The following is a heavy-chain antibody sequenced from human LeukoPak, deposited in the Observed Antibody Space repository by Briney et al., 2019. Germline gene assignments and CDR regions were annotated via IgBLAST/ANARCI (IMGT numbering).Heavy chain of an antibody. CDR2: ISSSSSYI. CDR3: AKGGLVRVVPAATNWFDP. V-gene: IGHV3-21*04. D-gene: IGHD2-2*01. CDR1: GFTFSSYS. J-gene: IGHJ5*02. Sequence: GGSLRLSCAASGFTFSSYSMNWVRQAPGKGLEWVSSISSSSSYIYYADSVKGRFTISRDNAKNSLYLQMNSLRAEDTAVYYCAKGGLVRVVPAATNWFDPWGQGTLVTVSS.